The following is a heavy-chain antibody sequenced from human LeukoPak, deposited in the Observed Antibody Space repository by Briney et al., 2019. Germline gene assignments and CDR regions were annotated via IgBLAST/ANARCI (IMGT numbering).Heavy chain of an antibody. D-gene: IGHD4-23*01. V-gene: IGHV3-9*01. CDR3: AKDPTVGTTNYFDY. CDR1: GFTFDDYA. CDR2: ISWNSGSI. Sequence: PGRSLRLSCAASGFTFDDYAMHWVRQAPGKGLEWVSGISWNSGSIGYADSVKGRFTISRDNSKNTLYLQMNSLRAEDTAIYYCAKDPTVGTTNYFDYWGQGTLVTVSS. J-gene: IGHJ4*02.